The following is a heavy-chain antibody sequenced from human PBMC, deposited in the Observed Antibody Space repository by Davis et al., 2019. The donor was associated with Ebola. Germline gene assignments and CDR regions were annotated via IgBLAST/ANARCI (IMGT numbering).Heavy chain of an antibody. CDR3: ARKGLGSDRYFDY. Sequence: HTGGSLRLSCAASGFTFSSYWMHWVRQAPGKGLVWVSCINRDGSTTTYADSVKGRFTISRDNAKNSLYLQMNSLRAEDTAVYYCARKGLGSDRYFDYWGQGTLVTVSS. J-gene: IGHJ4*02. D-gene: IGHD3-10*01. CDR1: GFTFSSYW. V-gene: IGHV3-74*03. CDR2: INRDGSTT.